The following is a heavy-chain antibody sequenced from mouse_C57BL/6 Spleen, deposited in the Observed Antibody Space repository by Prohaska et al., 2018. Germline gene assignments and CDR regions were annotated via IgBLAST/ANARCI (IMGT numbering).Heavy chain of an antibody. CDR1: GYTFTSYW. CDR3: ARSDSSGY. V-gene: IGHV1-50*01. D-gene: IGHD3-2*02. Sequence: QVQLQQPGAELVKPGASVKLSCKASGYTFTSYWMQWVKQRPGQGLEWIGEIDPSDSYTNYNQKFKGKATLTVDTSSSTAYMQLSSLTSEDSAVYYCARSDSSGYWGQGTTLTVSS. CDR2: IDPSDSYT. J-gene: IGHJ2*01.